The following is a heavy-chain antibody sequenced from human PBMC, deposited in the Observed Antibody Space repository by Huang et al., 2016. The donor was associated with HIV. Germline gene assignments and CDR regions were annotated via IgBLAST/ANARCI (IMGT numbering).Heavy chain of an antibody. V-gene: IGHV7-4-1*02. D-gene: IGHD3-16*01. CDR3: ARAQEPATSFWGGHYFYHMDV. J-gene: IGHJ6*03. CDR2: INTNTGNP. CDR1: GYGFINYA. Sequence: QVQLEQSGSELRRPGASVKVSCRASGYGFINYAINWVRQAPGHGPEWMGWINTNTGNPTYVQAFTGRFVFSVDTSVSTAYLQISGLRAEDTAVYYCARAQEPATSFWGGHYFYHMDVWGEGTTVTVSS.